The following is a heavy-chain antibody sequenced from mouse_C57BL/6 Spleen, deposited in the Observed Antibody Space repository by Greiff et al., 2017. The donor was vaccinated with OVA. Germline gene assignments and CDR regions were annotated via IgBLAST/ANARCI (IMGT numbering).Heavy chain of an antibody. CDR1: GYTFTSYT. D-gene: IGHD1-1*01. J-gene: IGHJ4*01. V-gene: IGHV1-4*01. Sequence: QVHVKQSGAELARPGASVKMSCKASGYTFTSYTMHWVKQRPGQGLEWIGYINPSSGYTKYNQKFKDKATLTADKSSGTAYMQLSSLTSEDSAVYYCARDYYGSSSAMDYWGQGTSVTVSS. CDR3: ARDYYGSSSAMDY. CDR2: INPSSGYT.